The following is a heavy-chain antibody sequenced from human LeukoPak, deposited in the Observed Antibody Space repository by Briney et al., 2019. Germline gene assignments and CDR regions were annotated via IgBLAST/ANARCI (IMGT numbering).Heavy chain of an antibody. CDR1: GGSISSSSYY. Sequence: SETLSLTCTVSGGSISSSSYYWGWIRQPPGKGLEWIGSIYYSGSTYYNPSLKSRVTISVDTSKNQFSLKLSSVTAADTAVYYCARDSQESGFAGLLWFGELSDAFDIWGQGTMVTVSS. V-gene: IGHV4-39*07. J-gene: IGHJ3*02. CDR2: IYYSGST. D-gene: IGHD3-10*01. CDR3: ARDSQESGFAGLLWFGELSDAFDI.